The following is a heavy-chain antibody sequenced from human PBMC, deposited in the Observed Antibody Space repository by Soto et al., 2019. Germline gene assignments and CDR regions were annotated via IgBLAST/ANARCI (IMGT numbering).Heavy chain of an antibody. CDR3: TRAGYDSSGYYYPTDWFDP. D-gene: IGHD3-22*01. V-gene: IGHV3-49*04. Sequence: GGSLRLSCTASGFTFGDYAMSRVRQAPGKGLEWVGFIRSKAYGGTTEYAASVKGRFTISRDDSKSIAYLQMNSLKTEDTAVYYCTRAGYDSSGYYYPTDWFDPWGQGTLVTVSS. CDR2: IRSKAYGGTT. J-gene: IGHJ5*02. CDR1: GFTFGDYA.